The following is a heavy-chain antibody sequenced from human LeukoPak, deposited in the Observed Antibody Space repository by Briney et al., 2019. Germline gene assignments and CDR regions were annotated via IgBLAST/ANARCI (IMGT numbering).Heavy chain of an antibody. D-gene: IGHD5-18*01. V-gene: IGHV4-39*07. Sequence: PSETLSLTCTVSGGSISSSSYYWGWIRQPPGKGLEWIGSIYYSGSTYYNPSLKSRVTISVDTSKNQFSLKLSSVTAADTAVYYCARVLGRSRKVTYYYGMDVWGQGTTVTVSS. CDR2: IYYSGST. CDR1: GGSISSSSYY. J-gene: IGHJ6*02. CDR3: ARVLGRSRKVTYYYGMDV.